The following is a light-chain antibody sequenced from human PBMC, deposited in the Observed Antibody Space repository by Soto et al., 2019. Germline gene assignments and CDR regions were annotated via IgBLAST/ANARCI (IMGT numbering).Light chain of an antibody. CDR1: SSDVGSYKY. J-gene: IGLJ1*01. CDR2: DVS. Sequence: QSALTQPASVSGSPGQSITIPCTGTSSDVGSYKYVSWYQQHPGQAPKLMIYDVSYRPSGVSDRFSGSKSGNTASLTISGLQAEDEADYYCNSYTGTSALVFGTGTKLTVL. V-gene: IGLV2-14*01. CDR3: NSYTGTSALV.